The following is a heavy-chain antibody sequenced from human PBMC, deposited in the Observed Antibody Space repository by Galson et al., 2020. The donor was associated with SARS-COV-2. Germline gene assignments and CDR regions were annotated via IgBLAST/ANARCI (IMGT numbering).Heavy chain of an antibody. CDR2: IDWDDDK. CDR1: GFSLDTSQMC. Sequence: SGPTLVKPTQTLTLTYTVSGFSLDTSQMCVTWIRQPPGKALEWLARIDWDDDKFYNPSLKTRLTVSKNTSKNQVVLTMANLDPTDTATYYCARTRWAVASTVDYYYYYMDVWGNGTTVTVSS. D-gene: IGHD6-19*01. CDR3: ARTRWAVASTVDYYYYYMDV. V-gene: IGHV2-70*17. J-gene: IGHJ6*03.